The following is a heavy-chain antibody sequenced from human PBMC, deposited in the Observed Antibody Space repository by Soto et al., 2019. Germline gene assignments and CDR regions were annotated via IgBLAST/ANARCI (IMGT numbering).Heavy chain of an antibody. J-gene: IGHJ4*02. V-gene: IGHV4-39*01. Sequence: QLQLQESGPGLVKPSETLSLTCTVSGGSISSSSYYWGWIRQPPGKGLEWIGSIYYSGSTYYNPSLKSRVTISVDTSKNQFSLKLSSVTAADTAVYYCASLYSGSYYYFDYWGQGTLVTVSS. CDR3: ASLYSGSYYYFDY. CDR2: IYYSGST. D-gene: IGHD1-26*01. CDR1: GGSISSSSYY.